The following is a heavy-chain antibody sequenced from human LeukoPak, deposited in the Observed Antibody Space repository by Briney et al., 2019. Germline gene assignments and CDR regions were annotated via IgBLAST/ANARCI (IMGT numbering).Heavy chain of an antibody. CDR2: ISSSSSYI. D-gene: IGHD5-12*01. Sequence: AGGSLRLSCAASGFTIMNSAMNWVRQAPGKGLEWVSSISSSSSYIYYADSVKGRFTISRGNAKNSLYLQMNSLRAEDTAVYYCARSRVVATNFDYWGQGTLVTVSS. J-gene: IGHJ4*02. CDR3: ARSRVVATNFDY. CDR1: GFTIMNSA. V-gene: IGHV3-21*01.